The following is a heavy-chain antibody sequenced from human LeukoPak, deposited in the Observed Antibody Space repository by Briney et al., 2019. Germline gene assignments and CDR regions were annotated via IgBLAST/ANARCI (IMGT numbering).Heavy chain of an antibody. CDR1: GFTFSSYA. J-gene: IGHJ4*02. CDR3: ATSTVAKYDY. D-gene: IGHD4-11*01. CDR2: ISGSGDST. Sequence: GGSLRLSCAASGFTFSSYAMSWVRQAPGKGLEWVSAISGSGDSTFNADSVKGRFTISRDNSKNTLYLQMDSLRAEDTALYYCATSTVAKYDYWGQGTLVAVSS. V-gene: IGHV3-23*01.